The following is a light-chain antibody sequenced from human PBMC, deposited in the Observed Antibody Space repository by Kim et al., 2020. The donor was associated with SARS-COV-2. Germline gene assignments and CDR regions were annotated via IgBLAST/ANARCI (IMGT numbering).Light chain of an antibody. CDR3: CSYAGGYTWV. J-gene: IGLJ3*02. CDR2: NVS. V-gene: IGLV2-11*01. CDR1: RSDVGAYNF. Sequence: QSALTQPRSVSGSPGQSVTISCTGTRSDVGAYNFVSWYQHNADKAPQLIIHNVSKRPSGVPDRFSGSKSGSTASLTISGLQADDEAHYYCCSYAGGYTWVFGGGTSLTVL.